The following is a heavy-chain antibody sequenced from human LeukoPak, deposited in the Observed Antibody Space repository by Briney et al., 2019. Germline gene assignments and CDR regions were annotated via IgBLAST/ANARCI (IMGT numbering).Heavy chain of an antibody. D-gene: IGHD3-22*01. CDR3: ARDRSPIYYDSSEDAFDI. V-gene: IGHV1-18*01. Sequence: ASVKVSCKASGYTFTSYGISWVRQAPGQGLEWMGWISAYNGNTNYAQKFQGRVTMTRDTSISTAYMELSRLRSDDTAVYYCARDRSPIYYDSSEDAFDIWGQGTMVTVSS. J-gene: IGHJ3*02. CDR1: GYTFTSYG. CDR2: ISAYNGNT.